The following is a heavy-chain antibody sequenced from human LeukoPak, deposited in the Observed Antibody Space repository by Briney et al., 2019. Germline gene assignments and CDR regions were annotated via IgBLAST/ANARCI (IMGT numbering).Heavy chain of an antibody. CDR2: IYSSGST. D-gene: IGHD5-12*01. Sequence: SETLSLTCTVSGGSISSYYWSWVRQPAGKGLEWIGRIYSSGSTNYNPSLKSRVTISVDPSKNQFSLKLSSVTAADTAVYYCARDLLHRGYAFDIWGQGTMVTVSS. CDR1: GGSISSYY. CDR3: ARDLLHRGYAFDI. V-gene: IGHV4-4*07. J-gene: IGHJ3*02.